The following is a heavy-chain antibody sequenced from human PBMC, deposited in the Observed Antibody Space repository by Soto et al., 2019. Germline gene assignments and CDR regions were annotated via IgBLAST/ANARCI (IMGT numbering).Heavy chain of an antibody. Sequence: SETLSLTCTVSGGSISSSSYYWGWIRQPPXKGLEWIGSIYYSGSTYYNPSLKSRVTISVDTSKNQFSLKLSSVTAADTAVYYCARHEDCSSTSCYSRGGWFDPWGQGTLVTVSS. CDR2: IYYSGST. J-gene: IGHJ5*02. CDR3: ARHEDCSSTSCYSRGGWFDP. CDR1: GGSISSSSYY. D-gene: IGHD2-2*01. V-gene: IGHV4-39*01.